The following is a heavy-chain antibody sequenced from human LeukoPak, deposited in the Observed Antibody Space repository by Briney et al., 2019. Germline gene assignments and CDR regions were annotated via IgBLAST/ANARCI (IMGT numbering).Heavy chain of an antibody. Sequence: ASVTVSFKSSGYTFTIYGISWVRQAPGQGLEWMGWIIAYNGNTSYAQKLQGRVTITTDTATSTDYMELRRLRSDATAVYYCARELKMRYSSGRYSWGTGSSNHYWGQGTLVTVSS. V-gene: IGHV1-18*01. CDR1: GYTFTIYG. CDR2: IIAYNGNT. D-gene: IGHD6-19*01. CDR3: ARELKMRYSSGRYSWGTGSSNHY. J-gene: IGHJ4*02.